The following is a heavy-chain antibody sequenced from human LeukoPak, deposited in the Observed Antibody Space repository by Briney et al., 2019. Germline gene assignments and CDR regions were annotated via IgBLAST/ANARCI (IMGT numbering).Heavy chain of an antibody. CDR3: ASPRVGYYKSSIDY. CDR2: FYYSGTT. CDR1: GDSINSSSYY. J-gene: IGHJ4*02. D-gene: IGHD3-22*01. V-gene: IGHV4-39*01. Sequence: SETLSLTCTVSGDSINSSSYYWGWIRQPPGKGLEWIGNFYYSGTTYYNPSLKSRVTISVDTSKNQFSLKLSSVTAADTAVYYCASPRVGYYKSSIDYWGQENLVTVSS.